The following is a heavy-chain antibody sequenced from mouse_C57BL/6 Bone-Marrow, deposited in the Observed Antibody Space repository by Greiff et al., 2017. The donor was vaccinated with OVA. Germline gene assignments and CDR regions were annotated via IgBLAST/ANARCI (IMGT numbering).Heavy chain of an antibody. D-gene: IGHD1-1*01. CDR1: GYTFTSYW. V-gene: IGHV1-55*01. J-gene: IGHJ4*01. Sequence: VQLQQPGAELVKPGASVKMSCKASGYTFTSYWITWVKQRPGQGLEWIGDIYPGSGSTNYNEKFKSKATLTVDTSSSTAYMHLSSLTSEDAAVYYCASTTVVANYAMDYWGQGTSVTVSS. CDR3: ASTTVVANYAMDY. CDR2: IYPGSGST.